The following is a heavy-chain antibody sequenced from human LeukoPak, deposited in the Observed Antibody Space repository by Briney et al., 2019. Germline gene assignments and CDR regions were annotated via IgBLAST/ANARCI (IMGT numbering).Heavy chain of an antibody. V-gene: IGHV3-23*01. CDR1: GFTFSSDA. CDR2: ISGSGGST. J-gene: IGHJ4*02. D-gene: IGHD3-9*01. CDR3: AQDRPPRYSVQGVYDS. Sequence: GGSLRPSCAASGFTFSSDAMSWVRQAPGRGLEWVSAISGSGGSTSYAYSVKGGSTISKDNSKNKLYLQMNFLRAEDTAVYYCAQDRPPRYSVQGVYDSWGQGTLVSVSP.